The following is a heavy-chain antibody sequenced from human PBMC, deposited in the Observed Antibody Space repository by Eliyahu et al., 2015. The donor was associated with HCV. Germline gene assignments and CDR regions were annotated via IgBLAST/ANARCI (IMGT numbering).Heavy chain of an antibody. D-gene: IGHD1-14*01. CDR2: IHSNGAT. CDR3: ARTNQGGATYFDY. V-gene: IGHV4-4*07. J-gene: IGHJ4*02. Sequence: QVQLQESGPGLVKPSETLSLTCYVSGGSINNYYWSWXRQPAGKGLEWIGRIHSNGATHYDPSLNSRVTVSVDTSKNHFSLNLNSVTAADTAVYYCARTNQGGATYFDYWGQGTLVTVSS. CDR1: GGSINNYY.